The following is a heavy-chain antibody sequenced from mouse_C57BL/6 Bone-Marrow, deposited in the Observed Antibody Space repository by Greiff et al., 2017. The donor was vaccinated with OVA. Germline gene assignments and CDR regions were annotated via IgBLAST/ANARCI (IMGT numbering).Heavy chain of an antibody. CDR2: INPSNGGT. J-gene: IGHJ3*01. V-gene: IGHV1-53*01. CDR3: ARGHYYGSLFAY. Sequence: QVQLQQPGTELVKPGASVKLSCKASGYTFTSYWMHWVKQRPGQGLEWIGNINPSNGGTNYNEKFKSKATLTVDKSSSTAYMQLSSLTAEDSAVYYCARGHYYGSLFAYWGQGTLVTVSA. D-gene: IGHD2-2*01. CDR1: GYTFTSYW.